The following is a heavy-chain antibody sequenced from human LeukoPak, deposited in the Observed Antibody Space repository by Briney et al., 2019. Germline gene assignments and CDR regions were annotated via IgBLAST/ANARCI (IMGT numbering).Heavy chain of an antibody. CDR2: IYYSGST. CDR3: ARLLGSHINYFDP. CDR1: GGSISSYY. Sequence: SETLSLTCTVSGGSISSYYWSWIRQPPGKGLEWIGYIYYSGSTNYNPSLKSRVTISADTSENQFSLKLSSVTAADTAVYYCARLLGSHINYFDPWGQGTLVTVSS. D-gene: IGHD2-21*01. J-gene: IGHJ5*02. V-gene: IGHV4-59*08.